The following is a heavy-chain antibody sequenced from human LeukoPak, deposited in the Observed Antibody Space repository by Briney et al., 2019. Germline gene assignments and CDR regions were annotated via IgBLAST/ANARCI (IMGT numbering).Heavy chain of an antibody. CDR1: GFTFSSYA. CDR3: ANQRWLQLNYFDY. J-gene: IGHJ4*02. CDR2: ISGSGGST. D-gene: IGHD5-24*01. V-gene: IGHV3-23*01. Sequence: GGSLRLSCAASGFTFSSYAMSWVRQAPGKGLEWVSAISGSGGSTYYADSVKGRFTISRGNSKNTLYLQMNSLRAEDTAVYYCANQRWLQLNYFDYWGQGTLVTVSS.